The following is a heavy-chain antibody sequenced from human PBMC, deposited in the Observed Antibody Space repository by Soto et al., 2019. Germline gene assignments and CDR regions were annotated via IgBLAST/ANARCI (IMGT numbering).Heavy chain of an antibody. V-gene: IGHV1-46*01. J-gene: IGHJ6*02. Sequence: ASVKVSCKASGYTFTSYYMHWVRQAPGQGLEWMGIINPSGGSTSYAQKFQGRVTMTRDTSTSTVYMELSSLRSEDTAVYYCARSRVEDYYDTGLEQYGMDVWGQGTTVTVSS. CDR2: INPSGGST. CDR1: GYTFTSYY. CDR3: ARSRVEDYYDTGLEQYGMDV. D-gene: IGHD3-22*01.